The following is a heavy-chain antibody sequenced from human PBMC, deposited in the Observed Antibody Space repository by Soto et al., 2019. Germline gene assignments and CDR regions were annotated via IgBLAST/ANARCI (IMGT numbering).Heavy chain of an antibody. Sequence: EVQLVESGGGSVQPGESLRLSCAASGFSFRDYDMHWVRQGKGKGLEWVSGLGAADDPYYIGSVKSRFSVSTDNAQNSLFLRMNNLTVDDTAAYLCARAYLGGLPGTAPYYSAMDVWGRGTTGTVS. V-gene: IGHV3-13*05. CDR1: GFSFRDYD. J-gene: IGHJ6*02. D-gene: IGHD1-1*01. CDR3: ARAYLGGLPGTAPYYSAMDV. CDR2: LGAADDP.